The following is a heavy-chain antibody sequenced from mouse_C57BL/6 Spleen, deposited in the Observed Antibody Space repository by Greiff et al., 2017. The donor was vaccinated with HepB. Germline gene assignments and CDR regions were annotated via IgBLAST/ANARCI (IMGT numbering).Heavy chain of an antibody. CDR3: ARQMGRDYYAMDY. D-gene: IGHD4-1*01. CDR2: ISNGGGST. CDR1: GFTFSDYY. Sequence: EVKLMESGGGLVQPGGSLKLSCAASGFTFSDYYMYWVRQTPEKRLEWVAYISNGGGSTYYPDTVKGRFTISRDNAKNTLYLQMSRLKSEDTAMYYCARQMGRDYYAMDYWGQGTSVTVSS. J-gene: IGHJ4*01. V-gene: IGHV5-12*01.